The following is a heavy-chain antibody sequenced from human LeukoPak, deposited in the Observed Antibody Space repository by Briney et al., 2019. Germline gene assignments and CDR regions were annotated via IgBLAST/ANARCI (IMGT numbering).Heavy chain of an antibody. Sequence: SETLSLTCTVSGYSISRGYYWGWIRQPPGKGLEWIGSIYHSGSTYYNPSLKSRVTISVDTSKNQFSLKLSSVTAADTAVYYCARDLLYYYDSSGYYQPADYWGQGTLVTVSS. CDR2: IYHSGST. D-gene: IGHD3-22*01. J-gene: IGHJ4*02. CDR1: GYSISRGYY. CDR3: ARDLLYYYDSSGYYQPADY. V-gene: IGHV4-38-2*02.